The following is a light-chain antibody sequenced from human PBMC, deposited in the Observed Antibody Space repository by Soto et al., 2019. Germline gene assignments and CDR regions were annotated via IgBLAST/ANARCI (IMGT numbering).Light chain of an antibody. CDR3: QQDLRPPLT. J-gene: IGKJ3*01. CDR2: AAS. V-gene: IGKV1-27*01. CDR1: QGISNY. Sequence: DIQMTQSPSSLSASVGDRVTITCRASQGISNYLAWYQQKPGKVPKLLIYAASTLQSGVPSRFSGSGSGTDFTLTISSLHPEDFATYYCQQDLRPPLTFGPGTKVDIK.